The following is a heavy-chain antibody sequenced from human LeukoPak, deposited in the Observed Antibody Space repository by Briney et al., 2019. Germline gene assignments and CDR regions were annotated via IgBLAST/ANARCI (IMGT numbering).Heavy chain of an antibody. CDR1: GFTFSNYG. D-gene: IGHD1-14*01. Sequence: GGSLSLSCGPSGFTFSNYGMLWVRQAPGKGREGGPFIRYEGNNKLYADSMKGRFTISRDNSKNTVYLHINSLRDRDTSVYYVVKDNPLGYWGQGPLVILSP. V-gene: IGHV3-30*02. CDR3: VKDNPLGY. CDR2: IRYEGNNK. J-gene: IGHJ4*02.